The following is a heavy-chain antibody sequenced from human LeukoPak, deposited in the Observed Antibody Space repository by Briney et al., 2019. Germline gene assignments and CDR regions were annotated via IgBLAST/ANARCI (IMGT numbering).Heavy chain of an antibody. D-gene: IGHD3-22*01. CDR2: INHSGST. J-gene: IGHJ4*02. CDR1: GGSFSGYY. V-gene: IGHV4-34*01. Sequence: SETLSLTCAVYGGSFSGYYWSWIRQPPGKGLEWIGEINHSGSTNYHPSLKSRVTISSDTSKTQFTLKLTSVTAADTAVYFCARSPSGYRFDSWGQGTLVTVSS. CDR3: ARSPSGYRFDS.